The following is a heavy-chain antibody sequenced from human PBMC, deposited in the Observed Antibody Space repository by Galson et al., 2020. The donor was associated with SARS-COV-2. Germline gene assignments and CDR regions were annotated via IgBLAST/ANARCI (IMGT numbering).Heavy chain of an antibody. CDR1: GFSLSTMGMC. CDR3: ARTSASGWHFDS. Sequence: SGPTLVKPTQTLTLTCTFSGFSLSTMGMCVSWIRQPPGKALEWLARIDWDDDKYYFTSLKTRLTISKDTSNTQVVLTMTNMDPVDTATYYCARTSASGWHFDSWGQGTLVTVSS. J-gene: IGHJ4*02. V-gene: IGHV2-70*11. CDR2: IDWDDDK. D-gene: IGHD6-19*01.